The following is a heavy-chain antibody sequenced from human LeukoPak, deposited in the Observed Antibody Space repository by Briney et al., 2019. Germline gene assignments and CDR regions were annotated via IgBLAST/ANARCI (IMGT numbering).Heavy chain of an antibody. CDR2: IGAYNGNT. D-gene: IGHD3-22*01. J-gene: IGHJ4*02. CDR1: GYTFTSYG. V-gene: IGHV1-18*01. CDR3: AREGGEGVTSSGYSAY. Sequence: ASVKVSCKASGYTFTSYGISWVRQAPGQGLEWMGWIGAYNGNTNYAQKLQGRVTMTTDTSTSTAYMELRSLRSDDTAVYYCAREGGEGVTSSGYSAYWGQGTLVTVSS.